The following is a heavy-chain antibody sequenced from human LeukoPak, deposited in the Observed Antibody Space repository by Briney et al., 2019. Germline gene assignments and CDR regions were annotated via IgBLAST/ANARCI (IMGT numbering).Heavy chain of an antibody. CDR1: GFTFTSYA. Sequence: GGSLRLSYAASGFTFTSYAMSWVRQAPGKGLEWVSTISGSGGSTNYADSVKGRFTISRDNFKDTLYLQMNSLRAEDTAVYYCAKVPVAYYFDNWGQGTLVTVSS. CDR2: ISGSGGST. V-gene: IGHV3-23*01. D-gene: IGHD6-19*01. J-gene: IGHJ4*02. CDR3: AKVPVAYYFDN.